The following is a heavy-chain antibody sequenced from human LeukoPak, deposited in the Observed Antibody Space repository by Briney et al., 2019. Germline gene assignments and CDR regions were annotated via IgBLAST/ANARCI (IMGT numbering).Heavy chain of an antibody. CDR2: IYSGGST. V-gene: IGHV3-53*01. Sequence: PGETLRLSCAASGFTVSSNYMSWVRQAPGKGLEWVSVIYSGGSTHYADSVKGRFTISRDNSKNTLYLQMNSLKTEDTAVYYCTRLLFPCGGDCYPFDYWGQGTLVTVSS. J-gene: IGHJ4*02. CDR3: TRLLFPCGGDCYPFDY. CDR1: GFTVSSNY. D-gene: IGHD2-21*02.